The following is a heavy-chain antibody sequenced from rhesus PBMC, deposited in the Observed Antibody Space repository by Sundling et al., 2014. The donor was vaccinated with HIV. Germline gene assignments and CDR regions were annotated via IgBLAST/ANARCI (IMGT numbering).Heavy chain of an antibody. V-gene: IGHV4S9*01. D-gene: IGHD2-15*01. J-gene: IGHJ4*01. CDR1: GGSISDYYY. CDR2: IYGSSAST. Sequence: QVQLQESGPGLVKPSETLSLTCAVSGGSISDYYYWNWIRQPPGKGLEWIGNIYGSSASTNYNPSLKSRVTISKDTSKNQFSLKLSSVTAADTAMYFCARKRLTFWSFIDYWGQGVLVTVSS. CDR3: ARKRLTFWSFIDY.